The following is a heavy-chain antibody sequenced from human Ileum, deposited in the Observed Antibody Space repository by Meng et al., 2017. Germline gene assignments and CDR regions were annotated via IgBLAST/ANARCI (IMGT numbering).Heavy chain of an antibody. D-gene: IGHD3-22*01. J-gene: IGHJ4*02. CDR1: GGSFSGYY. Sequence: QVHAQQGGAGLLKPSGTLFLTCAVYGGSFSGYYWSWIRQPPGKGLEWIGEINHSGSTNYNPSLKSRVTISVDTSKNQFSLKLSSVTAADTAVYYCSRTSYYDNSGYYPGWGQGTLVTVSS. CDR2: INHSGST. CDR3: SRTSYYDNSGYYPG. V-gene: IGHV4-34*01.